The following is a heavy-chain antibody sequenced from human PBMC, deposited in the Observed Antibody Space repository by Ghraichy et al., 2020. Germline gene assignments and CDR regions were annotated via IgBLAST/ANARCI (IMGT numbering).Heavy chain of an antibody. D-gene: IGHD3-22*01. J-gene: IGHJ6*02. CDR2: IIPVLGVA. CDR3: ARGNSPHYYEPYYYYGMDV. Sequence: SVKVSCKASGGSFSRYAISWVRQAPGQGLEWMGRIIPVLGVAKSAQKLQGRVTITADKSTNTVYMELSSLRSEDTAVYYCARGNSPHYYEPYYYYGMDVWGQGTTVTVSS. CDR1: GGSFSRYA. V-gene: IGHV1-69*04.